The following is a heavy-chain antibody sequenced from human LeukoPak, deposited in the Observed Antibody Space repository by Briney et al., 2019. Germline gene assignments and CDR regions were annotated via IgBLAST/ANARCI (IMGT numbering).Heavy chain of an antibody. CDR2: ISAYNGNT. J-gene: IGHJ6*04. CDR1: GYTFTSYG. CDR3: ARERSGNWNDGGVDYYYYGMDV. Sequence: ASVKVSCKASGYTFTSYGISWVRQAPGQGLEWMGWISAYNGNTNYAQKLQGRVTMTTDTSTSTAYMELRSLRSDDTAVYYCARERSGNWNDGGVDYYYYGMDVWGKGTTVTVSS. D-gene: IGHD1-1*01. V-gene: IGHV1-18*01.